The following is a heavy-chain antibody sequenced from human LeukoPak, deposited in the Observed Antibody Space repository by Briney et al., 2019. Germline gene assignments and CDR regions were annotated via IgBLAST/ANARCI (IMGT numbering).Heavy chain of an antibody. V-gene: IGHV4-34*01. CDR3: ASRPRGTSAYSYSYYFDS. CDR1: GGSFSGHY. CDR2: INRSGSS. J-gene: IGHJ4*02. Sequence: PSETLSLTCAVYGGSFSGHYWSWIRQPPGRGLEWIGEINRSGSSTYNPSLKSRVTISVDTSKNQFSLELSSVTAADTAVYYCASRPRGTSAYSYSYYFDSWGQGILVPVSS. D-gene: IGHD3-22*01.